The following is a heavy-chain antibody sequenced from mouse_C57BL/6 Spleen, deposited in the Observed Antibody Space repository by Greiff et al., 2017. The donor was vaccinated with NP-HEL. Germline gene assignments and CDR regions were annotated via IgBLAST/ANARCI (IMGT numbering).Heavy chain of an antibody. CDR1: GYTFTDYY. CDR3: ARQIYYDTYFDV. Sequence: VQLQQSGPELVKPGASVKISCKASGYTFTDYYMNWVKQSHGKSLEWIGDINPNNGGTSYNQKFKGKATLTVDKSSSTAYMELRSLTSEDSAVYYCARQIYYDTYFDVWGTGTTVTVSS. J-gene: IGHJ1*03. CDR2: INPNNGGT. D-gene: IGHD2-4*01. V-gene: IGHV1-26*01.